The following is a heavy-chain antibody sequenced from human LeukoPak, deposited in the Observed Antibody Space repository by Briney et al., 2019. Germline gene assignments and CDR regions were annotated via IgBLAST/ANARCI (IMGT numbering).Heavy chain of an antibody. J-gene: IGHJ4*02. CDR1: GGSISSGGYY. D-gene: IGHD2-15*01. Sequence: PSQTLSLTCTVSGGSISSGGYYWSWIRQHPGKSLEWIGYIYYSGSTYYNPSLKSRVTISVDTSKNQFSLKLSSVTAADTAVYYCARADTPPYCSGGSCYSMVQYYFDYWGQGTLVTVSS. CDR3: ARADTPPYCSGGSCYSMVQYYFDY. CDR2: IYYSGST. V-gene: IGHV4-31*03.